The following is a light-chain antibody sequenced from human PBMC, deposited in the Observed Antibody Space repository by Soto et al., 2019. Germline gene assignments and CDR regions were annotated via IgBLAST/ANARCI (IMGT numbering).Light chain of an antibody. CDR2: TTS. J-gene: IGKJ1*01. V-gene: IGKV1-39*01. CDR3: QQHYNTPRT. CDR1: QTISSW. Sequence: DIQMTQSPSTLPASVGDRVTITCRASQTISSWLAWYQQKSGKAPTLLIYTTSNLQSGVPSRFSGSGSATHFTLTISSLQPEDFATYYCQQHYNTPRTFGQGTKVDI.